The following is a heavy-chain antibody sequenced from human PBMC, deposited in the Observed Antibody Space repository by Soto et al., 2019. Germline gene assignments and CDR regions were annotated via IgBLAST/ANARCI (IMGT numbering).Heavy chain of an antibody. V-gene: IGHV3-23*01. Sequence: EVQLLESGGDLVQPGGSLRLSCAASGFTFSSYAMSWVRQAPGKGLEWVSTISGRGDDTYYTDSVKGRFTISRDNSENTLYVHMNSLRAEDKTVYYCARAQPTYSSSYFDYWGQGTLVTVSS. J-gene: IGHJ4*02. D-gene: IGHD3-22*01. CDR2: ISGRGDDT. CDR1: GFTFSSYA. CDR3: ARAQPTYSSSYFDY.